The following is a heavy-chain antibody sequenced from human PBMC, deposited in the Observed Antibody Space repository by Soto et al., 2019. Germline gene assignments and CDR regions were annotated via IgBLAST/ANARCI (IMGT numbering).Heavy chain of an antibody. V-gene: IGHV4-61*01. J-gene: IGHJ4*02. D-gene: IGHD5-18*01. CDR2: VYYTGTT. CDR1: GGSVSNTNYF. CDR3: ARGGIMWTQYFFDY. Sequence: PSETLSLTCSGSGGSVSNTNYFLSWIRQRPGKGLEWIGYVYYTGTTDYNPSFKSRVTMSIDPSKNQFSLKVNSVTAADTAVYFCARGGIMWTQYFFDYWGQGAPVTVS.